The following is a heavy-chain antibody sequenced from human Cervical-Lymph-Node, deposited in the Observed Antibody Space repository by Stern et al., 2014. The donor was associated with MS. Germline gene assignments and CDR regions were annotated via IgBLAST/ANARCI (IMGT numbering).Heavy chain of an antibody. V-gene: IGHV3-20*01. CDR1: GFIFADYG. J-gene: IGHJ6*02. D-gene: IGHD2-8*02. CDR2: LNYNGGST. Sequence: EVQLVESGGGVARPGGSLRLSCAASGFIFADYGMRWVRPVPGQGPEWVSALNYNGGSTDYAASVKGRFTISRDNAKKSLYLRMNSLRVEDTAVYHCARAFCTGGVCYSFPFYGMDVWGQGTTVTVSS. CDR3: ARAFCTGGVCYSFPFYGMDV.